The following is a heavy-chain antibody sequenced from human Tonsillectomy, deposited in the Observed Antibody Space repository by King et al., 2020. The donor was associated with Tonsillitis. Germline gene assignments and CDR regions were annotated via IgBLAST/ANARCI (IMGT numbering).Heavy chain of an antibody. J-gene: IGHJ3*02. V-gene: IGHV3-23*04. CDR1: GFTFSSYA. Sequence: VQLVESGGGLVQPGGSLRLSCAASGFTFSSYAMSWVRQAPGKGLEWVLTFSGSGGSTYQADPGNGRFTISRDNSKNTLYLQMNSLRPEDTAVYFCAKDVDTDRGAFDIWGQGTMVTVSS. CDR3: AKDVDTDRGAFDI. CDR2: FSGSGGST. D-gene: IGHD5-18*01.